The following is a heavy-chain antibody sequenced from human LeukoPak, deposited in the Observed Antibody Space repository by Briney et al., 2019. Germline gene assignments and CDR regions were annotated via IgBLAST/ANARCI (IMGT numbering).Heavy chain of an antibody. Sequence: ASVKVSCKASGYTFTSHAMHWVRQAPGQRLEWMGWINAGNGNTKYSQKFQGRVTITRDTSASTAYMELSSLRSEDTAVYYCARDLYYDSSGYYLRSSYFDYWGQGTLVTVSS. D-gene: IGHD3-22*01. CDR3: ARDLYYDSSGYYLRSSYFDY. J-gene: IGHJ4*02. CDR2: INAGNGNT. V-gene: IGHV1-3*01. CDR1: GYTFTSHA.